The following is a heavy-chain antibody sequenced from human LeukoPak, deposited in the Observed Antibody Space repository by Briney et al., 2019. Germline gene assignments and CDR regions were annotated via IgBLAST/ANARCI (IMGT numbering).Heavy chain of an antibody. Sequence: SQTISLTCAISGDSGSSNSVTWNWIRQSPSRGLEWLGRTYYRSTWYNDYAVSVRGRITVNPDTSKNQFSLHLNSVTPEDTAVYYCARRLTQYDCFDPWGQGILVTVSS. CDR3: ARRLTQYDCFDP. D-gene: IGHD2-2*01. V-gene: IGHV6-1*01. J-gene: IGHJ5*02. CDR1: GDSGSSNSVT. CDR2: TYYRSTWYN.